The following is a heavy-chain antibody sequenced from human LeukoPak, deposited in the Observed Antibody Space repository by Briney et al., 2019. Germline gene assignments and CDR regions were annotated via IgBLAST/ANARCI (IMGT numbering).Heavy chain of an antibody. CDR1: GFTVSSNY. CDR3: AKDGSVGPTTPYYFDY. V-gene: IGHV3-53*01. Sequence: GGSLRLSCAASGFTVSSNYMSWVRQAPGKGLEWVSVIYSGGSTYYADSVKGRFTISRDNSKNTLYLQMNSLRAEDTAVYYCAKDGSVGPTTPYYFDYWGQGTLVTVSS. CDR2: IYSGGST. D-gene: IGHD1-26*01. J-gene: IGHJ4*02.